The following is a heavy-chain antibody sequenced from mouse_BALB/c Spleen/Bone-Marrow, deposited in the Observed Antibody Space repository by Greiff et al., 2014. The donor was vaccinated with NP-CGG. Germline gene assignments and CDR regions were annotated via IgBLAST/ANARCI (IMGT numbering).Heavy chain of an antibody. J-gene: IGHJ4*01. CDR1: GFTFSSFG. CDR2: ISSVSSTI. CDR3: TRSGTLGAMDY. D-gene: IGHD3-3*01. Sequence: EVKLMESGGGLVQPGGSRRLSCAASGFTFSSFGMHWVRQAPEKGLEWVAYISSVSSTIYYADTMKGRFTISRDNPKNTLFLQMTSLRSEDTAMYYCTRSGTLGAMDYWGQGTSVTVSS. V-gene: IGHV5-17*02.